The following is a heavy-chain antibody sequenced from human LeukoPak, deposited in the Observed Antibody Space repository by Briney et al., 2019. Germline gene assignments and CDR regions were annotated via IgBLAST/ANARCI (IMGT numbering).Heavy chain of an antibody. J-gene: IGHJ6*02. CDR3: ARLGEAAAGTYYYYYGMDV. CDR2: ISSSGSTI. V-gene: IGHV3-48*03. D-gene: IGHD6-13*01. Sequence: GASLRLSCAASGFTFSSYAMSWVRQAPGKGLEWVSYISSSGSTIYYADSVKGRFTISRDNAKNSLYLQMNSLRAEDTAVYYCARLGEAAAGTYYYYYGMDVWGQGTTVTVSS. CDR1: GFTFSSYA.